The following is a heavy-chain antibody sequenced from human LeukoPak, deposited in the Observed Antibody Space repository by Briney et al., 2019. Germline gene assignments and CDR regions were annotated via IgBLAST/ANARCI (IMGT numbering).Heavy chain of an antibody. J-gene: IGHJ3*02. CDR1: GFTFSGDS. D-gene: IGHD2-15*01. CDR2: FSGSSTTI. CDR3: ARTTKGGTAAFDM. V-gene: IGHV3-48*04. Sequence: GGSLRVSCVASGFTFSGDSMNWVRQAPGKGLEWLSYFSGSSTTIYYADSVKGRFTISRDNAKNSLYLQMNSLRAEDTAVYYCARTTKGGTAAFDMWGQGTLTVSS.